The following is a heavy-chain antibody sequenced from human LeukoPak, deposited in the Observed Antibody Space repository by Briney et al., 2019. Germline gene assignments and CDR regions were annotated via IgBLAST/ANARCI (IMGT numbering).Heavy chain of an antibody. CDR3: ARSRGGQWLSYSMDV. CDR1: GFTFSSYG. J-gene: IGHJ6*02. V-gene: IGHV3-33*01. CDR2: IWYDGSNK. Sequence: GGSLRLSCAASGFTFSSYGMHWVRQAPGKGLEWVAVIWYDGSNKYYADSVKGRFTISRDNSKNTLYLQMNSLRAEDTAVYYCARSRGGQWLSYSMDVWGQGTTVTVSS. D-gene: IGHD6-19*01.